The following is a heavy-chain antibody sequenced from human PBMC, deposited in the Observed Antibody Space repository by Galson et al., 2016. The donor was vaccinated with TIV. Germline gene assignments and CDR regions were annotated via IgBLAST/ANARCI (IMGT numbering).Heavy chain of an antibody. V-gene: IGHV3-33*01. CDR2: MWYDGSDK. CDR1: GFTFASYG. J-gene: IGHJ4*02. CDR3: ARARYSNGWFTDF. Sequence: SLRLSCAASGFTFASYGMHWVRQAPGKGLEWVTLMWYDGSDKYYADSVKGRFTISRDNSKNTLYLQMTSLRAEDTAVYYCARARYSNGWFTDFWGQGTLVTVSS. D-gene: IGHD6-19*01.